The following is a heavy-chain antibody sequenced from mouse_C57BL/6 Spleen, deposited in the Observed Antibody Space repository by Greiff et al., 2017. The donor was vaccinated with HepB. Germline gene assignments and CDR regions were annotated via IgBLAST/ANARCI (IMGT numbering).Heavy chain of an antibody. CDR2: IDPSDSYT. Sequence: VQLQQPGAELVMPGASVKLSCKASGYTFTSYWMHWVKQRPGQGLEWIGEIDPSDSYTNYNQKFKGKSTLTVEKSSSTAYMQLSSLTSEDSAVYYCARPYYGNSFAYWGQGTLVTVSA. D-gene: IGHD2-10*01. J-gene: IGHJ3*01. V-gene: IGHV1-69*01. CDR1: GYTFTSYW. CDR3: ARPYYGNSFAY.